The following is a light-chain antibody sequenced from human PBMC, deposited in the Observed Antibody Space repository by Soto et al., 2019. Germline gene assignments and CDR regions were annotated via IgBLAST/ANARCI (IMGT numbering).Light chain of an antibody. Sequence: DIQLTQSPSSLSASIGDRVTITCRASQGVGTYLNWFQQKPGKAPQLLIFLASTLQIGVPSRFSGSGSETDFTLTISSLQPDDFATYYCQQSHSTPRFSFGPGTKVD. J-gene: IGKJ3*01. V-gene: IGKV1-39*01. CDR1: QGVGTY. CDR3: QQSHSTPRFS. CDR2: LAS.